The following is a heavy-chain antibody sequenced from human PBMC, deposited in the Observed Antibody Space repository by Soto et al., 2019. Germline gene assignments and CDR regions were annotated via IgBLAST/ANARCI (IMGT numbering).Heavy chain of an antibody. J-gene: IGHJ6*03. CDR2: ISWDGGST. CDR3: AKMQSRLRADYYYYYMEV. Sequence: GGSLRLSCSASGFTFDDYTMHWVRQAPGKGLEWVSLISWDGGSTYYADSVKGRFTISRDNSKNTLYLQMNSLRAEDTAVYYSAKMQSRLRADYYYYYMEVWGKGTTVTVSS. D-gene: IGHD2-21*01. V-gene: IGHV3-43*01. CDR1: GFTFDDYT.